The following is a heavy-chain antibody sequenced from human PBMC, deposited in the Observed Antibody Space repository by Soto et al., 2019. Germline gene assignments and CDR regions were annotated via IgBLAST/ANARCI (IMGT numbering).Heavy chain of an antibody. CDR1: GFTFGDYA. D-gene: IGHD2-2*01. Sequence: GSLRLSCTASGFTFGDYAMSWFRQAPGKGLEWVGFIRSKAYGGTTEYAASVKGRFTISRDDSKSIAYLQMNSLKTEDTAVYYCTREYCSSTSCYVFDYWGQGTLVTVSS. V-gene: IGHV3-49*03. CDR2: IRSKAYGGTT. CDR3: TREYCSSTSCYVFDY. J-gene: IGHJ4*02.